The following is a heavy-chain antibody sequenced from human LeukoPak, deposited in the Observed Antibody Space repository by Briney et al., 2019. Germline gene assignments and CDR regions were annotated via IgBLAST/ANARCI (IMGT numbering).Heavy chain of an antibody. D-gene: IGHD6-13*01. Sequence: ASVKVSCKASGYTFTSYAMHWVRQAPGQRLEWMGWINAGNGNTKYSQKFQGRVTITRDTSASTAYMELSSLRSEDTAVYYCAREPPSIAAAPLDYWGQGTLVTVSS. J-gene: IGHJ4*02. CDR2: INAGNGNT. CDR3: AREPPSIAAAPLDY. CDR1: GYTFTSYA. V-gene: IGHV1-3*01.